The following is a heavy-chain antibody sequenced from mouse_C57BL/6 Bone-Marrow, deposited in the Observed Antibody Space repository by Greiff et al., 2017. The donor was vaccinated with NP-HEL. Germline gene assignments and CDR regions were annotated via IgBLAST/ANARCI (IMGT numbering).Heavy chain of an antibody. V-gene: IGHV5S21*01. Sequence: EVKVEESGEGLVKPGESLKLSCAASGFTFSSYAMSWVRQTPEKRLEWVAYISSGGDYIYYADTVKGRFTISRDNARNTLYLQMSSLKSEDTAMYYCTRGGYDDYFDYWGQGTTLTVSS. J-gene: IGHJ2*01. CDR1: GFTFSSYA. D-gene: IGHD2-2*01. CDR2: ISSGGDYI. CDR3: TRGGYDDYFDY.